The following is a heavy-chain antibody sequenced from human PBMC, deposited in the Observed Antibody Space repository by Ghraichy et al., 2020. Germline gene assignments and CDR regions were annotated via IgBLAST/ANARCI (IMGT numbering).Heavy chain of an antibody. CDR1: GFTFSSYS. D-gene: IGHD3-22*01. Sequence: GGSLRLSCAASGFTFSSYSMNWVRQAPGKGLEWVSYISSSSTIYYADSVKGRFTISRDNAKNSLYLQMNSLRDEDTAVYYCARGGYYYDSSGYSFSRDAFDIWGQGTMVTVSS. V-gene: IGHV3-48*02. J-gene: IGHJ3*02. CDR2: ISSSSTI. CDR3: ARGGYYYDSSGYSFSRDAFDI.